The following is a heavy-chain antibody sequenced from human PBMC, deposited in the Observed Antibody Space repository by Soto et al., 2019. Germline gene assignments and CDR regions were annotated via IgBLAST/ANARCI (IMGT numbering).Heavy chain of an antibody. J-gene: IGHJ4*02. Sequence: EVQLLESGGGLVQPGGSLRLSCAASGFTFSTFAMSWVRQAPGKGPEWVSGISGSGTSTYYADSVKGRFTISRDNSKNTLYFQMNSLRAEDTAVYYCAKTEQWLIADFDYRGQGNPVTGSP. CDR2: ISGSGTST. CDR1: GFTFSTFA. CDR3: AKTEQWLIADFDY. V-gene: IGHV3-23*01. D-gene: IGHD6-19*01.